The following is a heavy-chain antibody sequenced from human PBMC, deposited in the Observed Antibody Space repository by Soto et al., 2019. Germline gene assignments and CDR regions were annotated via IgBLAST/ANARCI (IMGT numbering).Heavy chain of an antibody. CDR1: GFTFSSYA. D-gene: IGHD2-15*01. CDR3: VRYCSGGSCYSGDYYYYYMDV. CDR2: ISGSGGST. Sequence: PGGSLRLSCAASGFTFSSYAMSWVRQAPGKGLEWVSAISGSGGSTYYADSVKGRFTISRDNSKNTLYLQMNSLRAEDTAVYYCVRYCSGGSCYSGDYYYYYMDVWGKGTTVTVSS. J-gene: IGHJ6*03. V-gene: IGHV3-23*01.